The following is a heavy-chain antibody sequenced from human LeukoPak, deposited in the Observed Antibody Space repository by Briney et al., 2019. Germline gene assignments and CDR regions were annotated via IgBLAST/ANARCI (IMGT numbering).Heavy chain of an antibody. CDR2: INPSGGST. CDR3: ARNDYYDSSGYYSGPRNWFDP. Sequence: GASVKVSCKASGYTFINYAIHWMRQAPGQGLEWMGIINPSGGSTSYAQKFQGRVTMTRDTSTSTVYMELSSLRSEDTAVYYCARNDYYDSSGYYSGPRNWFDPWGQGTLVTVSS. D-gene: IGHD3-22*01. V-gene: IGHV1-46*01. J-gene: IGHJ5*02. CDR1: GYTFINYA.